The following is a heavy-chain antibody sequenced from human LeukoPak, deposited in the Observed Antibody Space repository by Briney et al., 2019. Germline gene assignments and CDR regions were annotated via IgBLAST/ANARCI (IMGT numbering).Heavy chain of an antibody. V-gene: IGHV5-51*03. J-gene: IGHJ6*03. CDR2: IYPGDSDT. CDR3: ARSGYSSGWYPAYYYYMDV. D-gene: IGHD6-19*01. Sequence: KPGESLKISCKGSGYSFTSYWIGWVRQMPGKGLEWMGIIYPGDSDTRYSPSFQGQVTISADKSISTAYLQWSSLKASDTAMYYCARSGYSSGWYPAYYYYMDVWGKGTTVTISS. CDR1: GYSFTSYW.